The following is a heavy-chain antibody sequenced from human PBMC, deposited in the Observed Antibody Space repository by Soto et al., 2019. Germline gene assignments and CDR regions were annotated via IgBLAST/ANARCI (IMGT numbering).Heavy chain of an antibody. Sequence: QVQLVQSGAEVKKPGSSVKVSCKASGGTFTRFTINWVRQAPGQGFEWMGRIIPTLDVANYAQKFQDRVTLTADKSASTAYTELSNLRSEDTGVYYCARDDETTRVPFDSWGQGTLVTVSS. J-gene: IGHJ4*02. V-gene: IGHV1-69*08. CDR1: GGTFTRFT. CDR3: ARDDETTRVPFDS. D-gene: IGHD1-1*01. CDR2: IIPTLDVA.